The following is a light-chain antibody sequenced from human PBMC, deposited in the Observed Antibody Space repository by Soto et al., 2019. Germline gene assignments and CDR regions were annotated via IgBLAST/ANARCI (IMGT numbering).Light chain of an antibody. CDR1: SSDVGGYDY. V-gene: IGLV2-14*01. J-gene: IGLJ2*01. CDR3: SSYTSSNTLV. Sequence: QSALTQPACVSGSPGQSITISCTGTSSDVGGYDYVSWYQQHPDKAPKLMVYEATNRPSGVSYRFSGSKSGNTASLTISGLQAEDEADYYCSSYTSSNTLVFGGGTKLTVL. CDR2: EAT.